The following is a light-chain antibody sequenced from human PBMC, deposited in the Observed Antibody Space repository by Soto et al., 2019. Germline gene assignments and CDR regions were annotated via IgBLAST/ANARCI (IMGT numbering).Light chain of an antibody. Sequence: EIVLTQSPGTLSLSPGERATLSCRASQSVSSSYLAWYQQKPGQAPRPLIYGASSRAIGIPDRFSGSGPWTDFTLTISRLEPEDFAVYYCQQYGSSPWTFGQGTKVEI. CDR1: QSVSSSY. J-gene: IGKJ1*01. V-gene: IGKV3-20*01. CDR2: GAS. CDR3: QQYGSSPWT.